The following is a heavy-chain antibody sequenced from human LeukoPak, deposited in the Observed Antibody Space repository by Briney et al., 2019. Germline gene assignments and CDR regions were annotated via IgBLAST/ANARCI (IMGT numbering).Heavy chain of an antibody. J-gene: IGHJ5*02. D-gene: IGHD3-10*01. CDR3: AAGAYGSGSYAKWFVP. V-gene: IGHV4-61*02. Sequence: PSETLSHTCTVSGGSISSDLYYWSWIRQPAGKRLEWNGRIYSSGTTNYNPSLKSRVTISVERSKNQVSLMLNSVTAADTAVYYCAAGAYGSGSYAKWFVPWGQGTLVIVSS. CDR2: IYSSGTT. CDR1: GGSISSDLYY.